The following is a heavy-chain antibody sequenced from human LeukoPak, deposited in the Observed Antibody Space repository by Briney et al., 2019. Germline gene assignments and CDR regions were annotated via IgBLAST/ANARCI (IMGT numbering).Heavy chain of an antibody. D-gene: IGHD4-17*01. Sequence: SETLSLTCTVSGGSISSGDYYWSWVRQPPGEGLEWIGYIYYSGSTYYNPSLKSRVTISVDTSKNQFSLKLSSVTAADTAVYYCARDENYGGIPDSWGQGTLVTVSS. J-gene: IGHJ4*02. CDR1: GGSISSGDYY. V-gene: IGHV4-30-4*01. CDR3: ARDENYGGIPDS. CDR2: IYYSGST.